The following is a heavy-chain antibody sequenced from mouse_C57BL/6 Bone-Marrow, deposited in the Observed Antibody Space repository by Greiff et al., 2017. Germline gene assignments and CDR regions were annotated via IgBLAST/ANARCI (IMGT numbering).Heavy chain of an antibody. V-gene: IGHV2-6*01. CDR2: IWGVGST. Sequence: QVQLKQSGPGLVAPSQSLSITCTVSGFSLTSYGVDWVRQSPGKGLEWLGVIWGVGSTNYNSALKSRLSISKDNSKSKVFLKMNSLQTDDTAMYYCASYDYDGGFAYWGQGTLVTVSA. CDR3: ASYDYDGGFAY. J-gene: IGHJ3*01. D-gene: IGHD2-4*01. CDR1: GFSLTSYG.